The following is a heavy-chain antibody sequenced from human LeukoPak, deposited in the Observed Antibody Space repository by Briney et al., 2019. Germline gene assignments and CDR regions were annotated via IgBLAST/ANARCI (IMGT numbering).Heavy chain of an antibody. Sequence: GGSLRLSCAASGFAFSSCAMHWVRQAPGKGLEWVAVISYDGYNKYYADSMKGRFTISRDNSKNTLYLQMNSLRADDTAVYYCARGQEGSGYDSAADSDYWGQGTLVTVSS. CDR3: ARGQEGSGYDSAADSDY. CDR1: GFAFSSCA. CDR2: ISYDGYNK. V-gene: IGHV3-30-3*01. D-gene: IGHD5-12*01. J-gene: IGHJ4*02.